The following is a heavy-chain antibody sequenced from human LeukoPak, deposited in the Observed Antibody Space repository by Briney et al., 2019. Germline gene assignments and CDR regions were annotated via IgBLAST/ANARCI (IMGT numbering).Heavy chain of an antibody. CDR1: GFIFSHYG. CDR2: IRSDGSNR. D-gene: IGHD4-11*01. J-gene: IGHJ4*01. V-gene: IGHV3-33*01. Sequence: GGSLRLSCAASGFIFSHYGMHWVRQAPGKGLEWVAVIRSDGSNRFYAGFVKGRFTISRDNSQNTVFLQMNSLRAEDTAMYYCARDAQRGFDYSNSLEYWGHGTLVTVSS. CDR3: ARDAQRGFDYSNSLEY.